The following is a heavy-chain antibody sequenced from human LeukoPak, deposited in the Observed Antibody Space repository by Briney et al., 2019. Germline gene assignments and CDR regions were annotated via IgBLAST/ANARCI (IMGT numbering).Heavy chain of an antibody. J-gene: IGHJ4*02. V-gene: IGHV1-2*02. Sequence: GASVKVSCKASEYTFTGYYMHWVRQAPGQGLEWMGWINPNSGGTNYAQKFQGRVTMTRDTSISTAYMELSRLRSDDTAVYYCARDLGFDMGFGELLYRGPRLDYWGQGTLVTVSS. CDR3: ARDLGFDMGFGELLYRGPRLDY. D-gene: IGHD3-10*01. CDR2: INPNSGGT. CDR1: EYTFTGYY.